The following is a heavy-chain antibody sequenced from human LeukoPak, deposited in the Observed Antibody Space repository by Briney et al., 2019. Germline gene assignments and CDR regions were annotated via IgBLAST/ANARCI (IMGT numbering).Heavy chain of an antibody. J-gene: IGHJ4*02. Sequence: SETLSLTCTVSGGSISSSSYYWGWIRQPPGKGLEWIGSIYYSGSTYYNPSLKSRVTISVDTSKNQFSLKLSSVTAADTAVYYCATMVRGVTNDYWGQGTLVTVSS. D-gene: IGHD3-10*01. V-gene: IGHV4-39*01. CDR2: IYYSGST. CDR1: GGSISSSSYY. CDR3: ATMVRGVTNDY.